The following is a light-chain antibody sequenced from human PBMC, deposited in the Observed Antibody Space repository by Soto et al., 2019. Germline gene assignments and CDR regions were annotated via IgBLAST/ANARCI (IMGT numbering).Light chain of an antibody. CDR2: AAS. CDR3: QQSYSGPRT. CDR1: QSIGIY. J-gene: IGKJ1*01. Sequence: DIQMTQSPSSMSASVGERVTITCRASQSIGIYLNWYQQKPGKAPKLLINAASSLQSGVPSRFSGSGSETEFTLTISSLYPEDSATYFCQQSYSGPRTFGQGTKVEI. V-gene: IGKV1-39*01.